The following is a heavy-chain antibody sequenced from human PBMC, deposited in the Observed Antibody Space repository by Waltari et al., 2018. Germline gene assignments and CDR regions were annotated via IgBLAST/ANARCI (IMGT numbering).Heavy chain of an antibody. J-gene: IGHJ3*02. CDR1: GFTFSSSA. CDR2: ISSNGGST. CDR3: VKSDVVVVISGDDDAFDI. D-gene: IGHD3-22*01. V-gene: IGHV3-64D*06. Sequence: EVQLVESGGGLVQPGGSLRLSCSASGFTFSSSAMHWVRQAPGKGLEYVSAISSNGGSTYYADSVKGRFTISRDNSKNTLYLQMSSLRAEDTAVYYCVKSDVVVVISGDDDAFDIWGQGTMVTVSS.